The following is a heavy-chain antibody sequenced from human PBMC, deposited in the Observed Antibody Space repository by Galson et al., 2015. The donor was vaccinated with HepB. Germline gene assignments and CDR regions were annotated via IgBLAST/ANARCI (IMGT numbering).Heavy chain of an antibody. V-gene: IGHV1-69*04. Sequence: SVKVSCKASGYTFTSYGISWVRQAPGQGLEWMGRIIPILGIANYAQKFQGRVTITADKSTSTAYMELSSLRSEDTAVYYCARDEDLTTVTTCRYWGQGTLVTVSS. D-gene: IGHD4-17*01. CDR3: ARDEDLTTVTTCRY. CDR2: IIPILGIA. CDR1: GYTFTSYG. J-gene: IGHJ4*02.